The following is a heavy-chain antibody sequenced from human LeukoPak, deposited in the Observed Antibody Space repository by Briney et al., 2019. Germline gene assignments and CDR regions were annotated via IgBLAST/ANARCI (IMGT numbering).Heavy chain of an antibody. Sequence: PGGSLRLSCAASGFTFSSYAMSWVRQAPGKGLEWVSAISGSGGSTYYADSVKGRFTISRDNSKNTLYLQMNSLRAEDTAVYYCAKDFLYVVELLRGPSEYFQHWGQGTLVTVSS. D-gene: IGHD2-15*01. CDR2: ISGSGGST. J-gene: IGHJ1*01. CDR3: AKDFLYVVELLRGPSEYFQH. CDR1: GFTFSSYA. V-gene: IGHV3-23*01.